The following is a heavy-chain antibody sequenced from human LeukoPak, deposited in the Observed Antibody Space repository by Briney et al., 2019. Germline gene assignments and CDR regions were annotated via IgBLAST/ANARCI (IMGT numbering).Heavy chain of an antibody. CDR2: IYTSGST. J-gene: IGHJ5*02. D-gene: IGHD3-22*01. CDR3: ARKVYYYDSSGYYLGWFDP. V-gene: IGHV4-4*07. CDR1: GGSISSYY. Sequence: PSETLSLTCTVSGGSISSYYWSWIRQPAGKGLEWIGRIYTSGSTNYNPSLKSRVTISVDTSKNQFSLKLSSVTAADTAVYYCARKVYYYDSSGYYLGWFDPWGQGTLVTVSS.